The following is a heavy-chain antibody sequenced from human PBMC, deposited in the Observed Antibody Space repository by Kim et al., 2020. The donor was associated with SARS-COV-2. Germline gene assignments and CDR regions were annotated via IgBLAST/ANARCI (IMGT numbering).Heavy chain of an antibody. CDR3: ARKSSNGPSPLDS. D-gene: IGHD6-19*01. V-gene: IGHV3-23*01. J-gene: IGHJ4*02. CDR1: GFTFSSYA. Sequence: GGSLRLSCAASGFTFSSYAMTWVRQAPGKGLEWVSTISDSGVSTFYADSVKGRFTISRDKSKSTLYLQMNSLGAADTAIYYCARKSSNGPSPLDSWGQGTLVTVSS. CDR2: ISDSGVST.